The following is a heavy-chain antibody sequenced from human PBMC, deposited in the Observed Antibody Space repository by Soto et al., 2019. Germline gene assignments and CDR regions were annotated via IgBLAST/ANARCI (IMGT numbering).Heavy chain of an antibody. CDR2: ISGSGGST. CDR1: GFTFSSYA. D-gene: IGHD5-12*01. Sequence: EVQLLESGGGLVQPGGSLRLSCAASGFTFSSYAMSWVRQAPGKGLEWVSAISGSGGSTYYADSVKGRFTISRDNSKNTLYRQMNSLRAEDTAVYYCAKSLRATGVYYYGMDVWGQGTTVTVSS. CDR3: AKSLRATGVYYYGMDV. J-gene: IGHJ6*02. V-gene: IGHV3-23*01.